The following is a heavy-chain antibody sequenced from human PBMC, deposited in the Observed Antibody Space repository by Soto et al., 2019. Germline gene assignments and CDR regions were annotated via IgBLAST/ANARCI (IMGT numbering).Heavy chain of an antibody. CDR3: ARVNPDGYFDY. J-gene: IGHJ4*02. V-gene: IGHV1-8*01. CDR2: MNPNSGNT. CDR1: GYTFTSYD. Sequence: ASVKVSCNASGYTFTSYDINWVRRATGQGLEWMGWMNPNSGNTGYAQKFQGRVTMTRNTSISTAYMELSSLRSEDTAVYYCARVNPDGYFDYWGQGTLVTVSS.